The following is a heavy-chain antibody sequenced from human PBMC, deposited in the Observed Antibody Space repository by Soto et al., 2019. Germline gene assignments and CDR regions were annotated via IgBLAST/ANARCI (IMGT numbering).Heavy chain of an antibody. Sequence: GGSLRLSCAVSGFTFSSYWMSWVRQAPGKGLEWVANIKQDGSEKYYVDSVKGRFTISRDNAKNSLYLQMNSLRAEDTAVYYCASPPYNYYYYYYMDVWGKGTTVTVSS. D-gene: IGHD3-16*01. CDR2: IKQDGSEK. CDR3: ASPPYNYYYYYYMDV. CDR1: GFTFSSYW. V-gene: IGHV3-7*01. J-gene: IGHJ6*03.